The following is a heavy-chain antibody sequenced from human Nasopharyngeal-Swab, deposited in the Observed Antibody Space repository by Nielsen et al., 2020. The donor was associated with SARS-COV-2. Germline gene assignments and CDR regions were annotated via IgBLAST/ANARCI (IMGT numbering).Heavy chain of an antibody. CDR2: ISVSGADI. Sequence: GGSLRLSCAASGFIFSSYAINWVRQAPGKGLEWVSHISVSGADIHYGDSVKGRFTISRDNAKKSVYLQMNSLRAEDTAVYYCARRNEFGGPHQYYFEYWGQGTLVTVSS. CDR3: ARRNEFGGPHQYYFEY. CDR1: GFIFSSYA. V-gene: IGHV3-21*05. D-gene: IGHD3-3*01. J-gene: IGHJ4*02.